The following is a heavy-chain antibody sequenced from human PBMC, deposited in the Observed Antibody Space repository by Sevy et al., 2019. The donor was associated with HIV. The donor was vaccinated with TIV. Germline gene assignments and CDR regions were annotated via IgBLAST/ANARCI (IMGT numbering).Heavy chain of an antibody. Sequence: GGSLRLSCAASGFTVSSNYMSWVRQAPGKGLEWVSVIYSGGSTYYADSVKGRFTISRVNSKNTLYLQMNSLRAEDTAVYYCARIRVGATYDYWGQGTLVTVSS. CDR1: GFTVSSNY. CDR3: ARIRVGATYDY. CDR2: IYSGGST. V-gene: IGHV3-53*01. J-gene: IGHJ4*02. D-gene: IGHD1-26*01.